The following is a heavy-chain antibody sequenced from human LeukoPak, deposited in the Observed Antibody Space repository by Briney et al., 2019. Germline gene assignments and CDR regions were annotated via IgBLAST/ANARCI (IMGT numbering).Heavy chain of an antibody. V-gene: IGHV4-59*01. CDR3: ARDIGYCSSTSCYGDYYYYYMDV. CDR2: IYYSGRT. CDR1: GGSISSYY. J-gene: IGHJ6*03. D-gene: IGHD2-2*01. Sequence: SETLSLTCTVSGGSISSYYWSWIRQPPGKGLDWSGYIYYSGRTNYNHSLKSGVTISVDTSKNQFSLTLSSVPAADTAVYYCARDIGYCSSTSCYGDYYYYYMDVWGKGTTVTVSS.